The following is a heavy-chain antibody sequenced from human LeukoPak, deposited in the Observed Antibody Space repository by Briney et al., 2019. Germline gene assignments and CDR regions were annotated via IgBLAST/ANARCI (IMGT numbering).Heavy chain of an antibody. J-gene: IGHJ4*02. CDR3: ARDWTGGDYGLDY. V-gene: IGHV4-59*01. CDR2: IYYTGGT. D-gene: IGHD4-17*01. CDR1: GGSISSYY. Sequence: SETLSLTCTVSGGSISSYYWSWIRQPPGKGLEWIGYIYYTGGTNYNPSLKSRVTISLDTSKNQFSLKLNSVTAADTAVYYCARDWTGGDYGLDYWGQGTLVTVSS.